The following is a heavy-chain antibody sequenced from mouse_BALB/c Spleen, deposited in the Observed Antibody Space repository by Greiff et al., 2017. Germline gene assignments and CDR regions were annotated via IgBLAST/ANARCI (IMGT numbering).Heavy chain of an antibody. J-gene: IGHJ2*01. CDR3: ATRYYRYDRGYFDY. Sequence: EVNVVESGGGLVQPGGSLKLSCAASGFTFSSYGMSWVRQTPDKRLELVATINSNGGSTYYPDSVKGRFTISRDNAKNTLYLQMSSLKSEDTAMYYCATRYYRYDRGYFDYWGQGTTLTVSS. D-gene: IGHD2-14*01. V-gene: IGHV5-6-3*01. CDR1: GFTFSSYG. CDR2: INSNGGST.